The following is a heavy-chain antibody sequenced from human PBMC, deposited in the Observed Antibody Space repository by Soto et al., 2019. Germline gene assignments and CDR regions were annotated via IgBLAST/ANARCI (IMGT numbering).Heavy chain of an antibody. CDR1: GGSVSRGGYY. Sequence: SETLSLTCSVSGGSVSRGGYYWSWIRQVPGKGPEWIGYIYSTGSTLYNPSLKSRLTMSLDTPKNQFSLNLSSVTAADTAVYYCARRRKSSGCAPDSWGPGTQVTVSS. J-gene: IGHJ4*02. D-gene: IGHD6-19*01. CDR3: ARRRKSSGCAPDS. CDR2: IYSTGST. V-gene: IGHV4-31*03.